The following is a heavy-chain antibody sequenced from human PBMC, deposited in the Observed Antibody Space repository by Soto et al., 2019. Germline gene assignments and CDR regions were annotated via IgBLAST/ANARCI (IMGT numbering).Heavy chain of an antibody. J-gene: IGHJ5*02. CDR3: ARGLVARPHYNWNYEGWFDP. CDR2: IYYSGST. Sequence: SETLSLTCTVSGGSVSSGSYYWSWIRQHPGKGQERIGYIYYSGSTNYNPSLKSRVTISVDTSKNQFSLKLSSVTAADTAVYYCARGLVARPHYNWNYEGWFDPWGQGTLVTVSS. D-gene: IGHD1-7*01. CDR1: GGSVSSGSYY. V-gene: IGHV4-61*01.